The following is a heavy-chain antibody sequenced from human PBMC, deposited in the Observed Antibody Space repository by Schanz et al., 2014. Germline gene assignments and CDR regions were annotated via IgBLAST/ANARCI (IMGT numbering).Heavy chain of an antibody. CDR1: GYTFTSYY. CDR2: INPSGGST. CDR3: ASGEARVTSSGVVIVPRNV. D-gene: IGHD3-3*01. V-gene: IGHV1-46*01. J-gene: IGHJ6*04. Sequence: QVQLVQSGAEVKKPGASVKVSCKASGYTFTSYYMHWVRQAPGQGLEWMGIINPSGGSTSYAQKFQGRVTMTRDTSTSTVYMELSSLRSEDTAVFFCASGEARVTSSGVVIVPRNVWGKGTTVIVSS.